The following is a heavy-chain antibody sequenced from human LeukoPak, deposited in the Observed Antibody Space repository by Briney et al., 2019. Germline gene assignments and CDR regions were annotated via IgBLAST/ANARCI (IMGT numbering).Heavy chain of an antibody. V-gene: IGHV4-61*02. CDR1: GGSISSSSYY. CDR3: AREVAAGTNDAFDI. CDR2: IYTSGST. J-gene: IGHJ3*02. D-gene: IGHD6-13*01. Sequence: PSETLSLTCTVSGGSISSSSYYWSWIRQPAGKGLEWIGRIYTSGSTNYNPSLKSRVTISVDTSKNQFSLKLSSVTAADTAVYYCAREVAAGTNDAFDIWGQGTMVTVSS.